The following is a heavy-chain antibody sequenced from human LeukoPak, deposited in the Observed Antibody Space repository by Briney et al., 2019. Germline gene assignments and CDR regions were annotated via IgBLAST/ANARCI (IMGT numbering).Heavy chain of an antibody. CDR1: GFTFGDYA. Sequence: GGSLRLSCTASGFTFGDYAMSWVRQAPGKGLEWVGFIRSKAYGGTTEYAASVKGRFTISRDDSKSIAYLQMNGLETEDTAFHYCARHKAVAITYFDHWGQGTLVTVSS. D-gene: IGHD6-19*01. V-gene: IGHV3-49*04. CDR3: ARHKAVAITYFDH. CDR2: IRSKAYGGTT. J-gene: IGHJ4*02.